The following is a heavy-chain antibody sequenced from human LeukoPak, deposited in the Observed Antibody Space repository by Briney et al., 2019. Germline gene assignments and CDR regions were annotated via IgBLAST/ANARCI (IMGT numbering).Heavy chain of an antibody. Sequence: GGSLRLSCAASGFTFSSYDMSWVRQAPGKGLEWVSSHTTDGGSTEYADSVKGRFTISRDNSKNTLYLQMNSLRAEDTALYYCAKSLVRWAFDYWGQGILVTVSS. J-gene: IGHJ4*02. CDR3: AKSLVRWAFDY. CDR2: HTTDGGST. V-gene: IGHV3-23*01. CDR1: GFTFSSYD. D-gene: IGHD4-23*01.